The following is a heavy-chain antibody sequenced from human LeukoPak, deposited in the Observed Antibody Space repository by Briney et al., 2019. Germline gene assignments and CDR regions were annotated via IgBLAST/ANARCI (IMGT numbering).Heavy chain of an antibody. V-gene: IGHV3-53*01. J-gene: IGHJ4*02. CDR2: IYSGGST. CDR1: GFTVSSNY. CDR3: AKMYYYDSSGYY. D-gene: IGHD3-22*01. Sequence: GGSLRLSCAASGFTVSSNYMSWVRQAPGKGLEWVSVIYSGGSTYYADSVKGRFTISRDNSKNTLYLQMNSLRAEDTAVYYCAKMYYYDSSGYYWGQGTLVTVSS.